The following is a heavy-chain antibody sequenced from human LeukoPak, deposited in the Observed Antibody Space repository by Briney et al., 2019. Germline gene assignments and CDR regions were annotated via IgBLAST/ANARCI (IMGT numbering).Heavy chain of an antibody. V-gene: IGHV1-46*01. J-gene: IGHJ4*02. Sequence: ASVKVSCKTSGYTFTSYYMHWVRQAPGQGLEWMGIINPSGGSTSYAQKFQGRVTMTRDTSTSTVYMELSSLRSEDAAVYYCTREDIVLMVYALDYWGQGTLVTVSS. CDR3: TREDIVLMVYALDY. CDR2: INPSGGST. CDR1: GYTFTSYY. D-gene: IGHD2-8*01.